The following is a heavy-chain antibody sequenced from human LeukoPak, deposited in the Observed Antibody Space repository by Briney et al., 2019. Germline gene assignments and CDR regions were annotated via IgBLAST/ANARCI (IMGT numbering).Heavy chain of an antibody. V-gene: IGHV3-30*18. CDR1: GFTFSSYG. CDR2: ISYDGSNK. CDR3: AKGFPIYCGGDCEPDY. Sequence: GRSLRLSCAASGFTFSSYGMHWVRQAPGKGLEWVAVISYDGSNKYYADSVKGRFTISRDNSENTLYLQMNSLRAEDTAVYYCAKGFPIYCGGDCEPDYWGQGTLVTVSS. J-gene: IGHJ4*02. D-gene: IGHD2-21*02.